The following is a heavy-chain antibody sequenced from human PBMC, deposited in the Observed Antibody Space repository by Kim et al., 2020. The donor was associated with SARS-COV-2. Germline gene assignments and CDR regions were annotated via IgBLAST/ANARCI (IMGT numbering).Heavy chain of an antibody. D-gene: IGHD2-15*01. J-gene: IGHJ4*02. Sequence: GGSLRLSCAASGFTFSEYWMHWVRQAPGKGLVWVSRIIPDGRSTSYADSVKGRFTISRDNAKNTLYLQMNSLRAEDTAVYYCASGLTPGQYWGQGTLGT. V-gene: IGHV3-74*01. CDR1: GFTFSEYW. CDR2: IIPDGRST. CDR3: ASGLTPGQY.